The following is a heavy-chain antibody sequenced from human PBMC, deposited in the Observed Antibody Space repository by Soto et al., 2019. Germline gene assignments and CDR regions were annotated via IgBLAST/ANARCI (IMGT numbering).Heavy chain of an antibody. V-gene: IGHV3-30-3*01. CDR2: ISYDGNNK. CDR3: ARAGCDGGSCYTLVGLRYGMDV. D-gene: IGHD2-15*01. J-gene: IGHJ6*02. Sequence: QVQLVEAGGGVVQPGRSLRLSCAASGFIFSSYAMYWVRQAPGKGLEWVAVISYDGNNKYYADSVKGRFTISRDNSRNTLYLQMNSLREEESAVYYCARAGCDGGSCYTLVGLRYGMDVWGQGTTVTVSS. CDR1: GFIFSSYA.